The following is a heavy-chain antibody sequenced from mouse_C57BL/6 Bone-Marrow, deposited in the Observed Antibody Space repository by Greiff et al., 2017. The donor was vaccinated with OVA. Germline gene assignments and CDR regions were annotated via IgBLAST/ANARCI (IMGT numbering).Heavy chain of an antibody. CDR2: IYPGSGST. CDR3: ARSRFNYWYFDV. V-gene: IGHV1-55*01. J-gene: IGHJ1*03. Sequence: VQLQQPGAELVKPGASVKMSCKASGYTFTSYWITWVKQRPGQGLEWIGDIYPGSGSTNYNEKFKSKATLTVDKSSSKAYMQLSSLTSEDSAVYYCARSRFNYWYFDVWGTGTTVTVSS. CDR1: GYTFTSYW.